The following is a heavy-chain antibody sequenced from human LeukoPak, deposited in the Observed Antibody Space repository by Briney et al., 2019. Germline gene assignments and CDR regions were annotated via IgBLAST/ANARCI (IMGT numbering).Heavy chain of an antibody. D-gene: IGHD3-22*01. J-gene: IGHJ4*02. CDR2: IIPIFGTA. CDR3: ARDLRYYDSSGYLDPYFDY. Sequence: SVKVSCKASGGTFSSYAISWVRQAPGQGLEWMGGIIPIFGTANYAQKFQGRVTITADESTSTAYMELSSLRSEDTAVYYCARDLRYYDSSGYLDPYFDYWGQGTLVTVSS. CDR1: GGTFSSYA. V-gene: IGHV1-69*13.